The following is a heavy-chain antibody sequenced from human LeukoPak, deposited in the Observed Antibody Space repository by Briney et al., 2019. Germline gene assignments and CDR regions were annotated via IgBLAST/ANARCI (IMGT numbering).Heavy chain of an antibody. CDR1: GFTFSNDG. V-gene: IGHV3-23*01. CDR3: AKTYQDIVVVPDAIFDY. Sequence: TGGSLRLSCAASGFTFSNDGMSWVRQAPGKGLEWVSGISGSGGSTYYADSVKGRFTISRDNSKNTLFLQMNSLRADDTAVYYCAKTYQDIVVVPDAIFDYWGQGTLVSVSS. J-gene: IGHJ4*02. CDR2: ISGSGGST. D-gene: IGHD2-2*01.